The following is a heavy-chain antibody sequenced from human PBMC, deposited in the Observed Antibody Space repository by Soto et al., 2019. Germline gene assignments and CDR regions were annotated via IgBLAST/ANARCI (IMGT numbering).Heavy chain of an antibody. Sequence: QVQLQESGPGLVKPSETLSLTCTVSGGSIRSYYWSWIRQPTGKGLEWIGYSYYSGSTNDNPSLKSRVTISIDTSKIQFSLKLSSLTAADTAVYYCARRYGRAIDYWGQGTLVTVSS. J-gene: IGHJ4*02. V-gene: IGHV4-59*08. CDR1: GGSIRSYY. CDR3: ARRYGRAIDY. D-gene: IGHD1-26*01. CDR2: SYYSGST.